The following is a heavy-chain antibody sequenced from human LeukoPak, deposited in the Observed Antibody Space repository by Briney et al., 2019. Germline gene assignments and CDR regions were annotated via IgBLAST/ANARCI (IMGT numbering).Heavy chain of an antibody. CDR1: GGSISNY. V-gene: IGHV4-59*08. D-gene: IGHD6-19*01. CDR3: ARLPGYISGWFDP. J-gene: IGHJ5*02. Sequence: SETLSLTCTVSGGSISNYWSWIRQPPGKGLEWIGYIYYSGITNYNPSLKSRVTISVDTSKNQFSLNLTSVTAADTAVYYCARLPGYISGWFDPWGQGTLVTVSS. CDR2: IYYSGIT.